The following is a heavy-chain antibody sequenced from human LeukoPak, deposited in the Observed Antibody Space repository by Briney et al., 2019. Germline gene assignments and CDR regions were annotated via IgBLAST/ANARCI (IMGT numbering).Heavy chain of an antibody. CDR1: GGSISSSSYY. V-gene: IGHV4-39*07. J-gene: IGHJ4*02. Sequence: PSETLSLTCTVSGGSISSSSYYWGWIRQPPGKGLEWIGSVYYTGASNYNPSLKSRVTTSVDTSKNQFSLKLSSVTAADTAVYYCARGLEKFAEDSSRLGYWGQGTLVTVSS. CDR2: VYYTGAS. CDR3: ARGLEKFAEDSSRLGY. D-gene: IGHD5-18*01.